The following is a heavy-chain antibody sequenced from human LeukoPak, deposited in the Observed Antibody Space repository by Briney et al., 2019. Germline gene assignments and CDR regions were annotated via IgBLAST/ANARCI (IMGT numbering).Heavy chain of an antibody. CDR3: ASLVDLDY. V-gene: IGHV3-53*01. CDR1: GFTVSSNY. J-gene: IGHJ4*02. CDR2: IYSGGST. D-gene: IGHD5-12*01. Sequence: PGGSLRLSXAASGFTVSSNYMSWVRQAPGKGLEWVSVIYSGGSTYYADSVKGRFTISRDNSKNTLYLQMNSLRAEDTAVYYCASLVDLDYWGQGTLVTVSS.